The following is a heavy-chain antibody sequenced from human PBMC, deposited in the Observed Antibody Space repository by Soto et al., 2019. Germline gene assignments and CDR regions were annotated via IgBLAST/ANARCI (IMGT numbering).Heavy chain of an antibody. CDR3: ARGPGYYFDY. J-gene: IGHJ4*02. CDR1: GFTFSRYA. Sequence: GGSVRLSCAASGFTFSRYAMHWVRQAPGKGLEYVSAISSNGGSTYYANSVKGRFTISRDNSKNTLYLQMGSLRAEDMAVYYCARGPGYYFDYWGQGTLVTVSS. CDR2: ISSNGGST. V-gene: IGHV3-64*01.